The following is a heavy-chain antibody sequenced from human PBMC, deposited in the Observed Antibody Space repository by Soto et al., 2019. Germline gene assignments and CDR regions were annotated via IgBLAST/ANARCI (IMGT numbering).Heavy chain of an antibody. CDR2: ISAYNGNT. Sequence: ASVKVSCKASGYTFTSHGVTWVRQAPGQGLEWMGWISAYNGNTNYAQKLQGRVTMITDTSTSTAYMELRSLRSDDTAVYYCARDPAYYYDSSGSSSWFDPWGQGTLVTVSS. CDR1: GYTFTSHG. J-gene: IGHJ5*02. D-gene: IGHD3-22*01. V-gene: IGHV1-18*04. CDR3: ARDPAYYYDSSGSSSWFDP.